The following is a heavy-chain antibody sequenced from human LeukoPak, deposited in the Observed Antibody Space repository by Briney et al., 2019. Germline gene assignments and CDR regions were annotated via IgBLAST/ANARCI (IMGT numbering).Heavy chain of an antibody. J-gene: IGHJ4*02. CDR2: ISSSSSYI. Sequence: PGGSLRLSCAASGFTFSSYSMNWVRQAPGKGLEWVSSISSSSSYIYYADSVKGRFTISRDNAKNSLYLQMNSLRAEDTAVYYCARGSGIAVAGLDYWGQGTLVTVSS. V-gene: IGHV3-21*01. D-gene: IGHD6-19*01. CDR3: ARGSGIAVAGLDY. CDR1: GFTFSSYS.